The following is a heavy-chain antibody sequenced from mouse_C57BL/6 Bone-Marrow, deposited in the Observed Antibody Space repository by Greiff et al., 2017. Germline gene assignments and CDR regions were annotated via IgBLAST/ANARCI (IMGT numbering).Heavy chain of an antibody. D-gene: IGHD1-1*01. V-gene: IGHV2-6*01. Sequence: QVQLKESGPGLVAPSQSLSITCTVSGFSLTSYGVDWVRQSPGKGLEWLGVIWGVGSTNYNSALKSSLSISKDNSKSQVFLKMNSLQTDDTAMYYCASTTGGLGFAYWGQGTLVTVSA. CDR1: GFSLTSYG. CDR3: ASTTGGLGFAY. CDR2: IWGVGST. J-gene: IGHJ3*01.